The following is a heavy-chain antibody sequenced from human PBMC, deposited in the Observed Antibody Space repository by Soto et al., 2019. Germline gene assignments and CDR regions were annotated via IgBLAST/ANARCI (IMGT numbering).Heavy chain of an antibody. CDR2: IKYDGSEI. J-gene: IGHJ5*02. CDR1: GFTFSGYW. D-gene: IGHD6-13*01. CDR3: AAWPRSSWFDH. Sequence: GGSLRLSCGGSGFTFSGYWMGWVRQAPGTGLEWVANIKYDGSEISYVDSVEGRFTISRDNAKNSLYLQMSSLRAEDTAVYYCAAWPRSSWFDHWGKGTLVTVSS. V-gene: IGHV3-7*05.